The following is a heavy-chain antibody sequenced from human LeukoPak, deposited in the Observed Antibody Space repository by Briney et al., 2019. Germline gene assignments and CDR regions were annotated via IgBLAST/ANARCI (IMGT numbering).Heavy chain of an antibody. CDR1: GYTFTDYY. CDR2: INPNDGDT. V-gene: IGHV1-2*02. CDR3: ARANFLYCGSSTRLFDY. Sequence: ASVKVSCKASGYTFTDYYMHWVRQAPGQGFEWMGWINPNDGDTNYAQKFQGRVTMTRDTSISTAHMEVSRLRSDDTAVYYCARANFLYCGSSTRLFDYWGQGTLVTVSS. J-gene: IGHJ4*02. D-gene: IGHD2-2*01.